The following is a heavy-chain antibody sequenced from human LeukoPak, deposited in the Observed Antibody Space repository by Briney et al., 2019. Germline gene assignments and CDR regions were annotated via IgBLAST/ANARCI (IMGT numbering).Heavy chain of an antibody. CDR2: VDPEDGET. CDR1: GGTFSSYA. D-gene: IGHD3-22*01. V-gene: IGHV1-69-2*01. Sequence: ASVKVSCKASGGTFSSYAISWVQQAPGKGLEWMGLVDPEDGETIYAEKFQGRVTITADTSTDTAYMELSSLRSEDTAVYYCATQYYYDSSGYYWGQGTLVTVSS. J-gene: IGHJ4*02. CDR3: ATQYYYDSSGYY.